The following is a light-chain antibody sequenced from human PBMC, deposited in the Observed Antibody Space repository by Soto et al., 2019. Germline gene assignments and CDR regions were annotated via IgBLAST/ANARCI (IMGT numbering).Light chain of an antibody. Sequence: EIVLTQSPGTLSLSPGERATLSCRASHVVSSSYLAWYQQKPGQAPRLLMYGASSRATGIPERFSGSGSGTDFTLTISRLEPEDFAVYYCQQYGSSPRTFGQGTKVDIK. CDR1: HVVSSSY. V-gene: IGKV3-20*01. CDR2: GAS. J-gene: IGKJ1*01. CDR3: QQYGSSPRT.